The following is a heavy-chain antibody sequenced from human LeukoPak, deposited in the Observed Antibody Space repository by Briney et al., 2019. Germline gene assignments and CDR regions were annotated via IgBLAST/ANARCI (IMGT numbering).Heavy chain of an antibody. J-gene: IGHJ4*02. Sequence: SETLSLTCNVSGGSIRGYYWSWIRQPPGKGLEWIGYIYSSGSTNYNPSLKSRVTMSVDTSKNQFSLKLSSVTAADTAVYYCARTYYYDSSGYYYWGQGTLVTVSS. CDR3: ARTYYYDSSGYYY. D-gene: IGHD3-22*01. CDR2: IYSSGST. V-gene: IGHV4-59*08. CDR1: GGSIRGYY.